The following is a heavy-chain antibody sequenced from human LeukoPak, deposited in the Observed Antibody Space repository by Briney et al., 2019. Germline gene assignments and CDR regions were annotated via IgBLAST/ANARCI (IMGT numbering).Heavy chain of an antibody. Sequence: GGSLRLSCAASGFTFSSYSMNWVRQAPGKGLEWVSYISSSSSTIYYADSVKGQFTISRDNAKNSLYLQMNSLRAEDTAVYYCARDPTYYYDSSGYYSAYYYYYGMDVWGQGTTVTVSS. J-gene: IGHJ6*02. CDR2: ISSSSSTI. V-gene: IGHV3-48*01. CDR3: ARDPTYYYDSSGYYSAYYYYYGMDV. D-gene: IGHD3-22*01. CDR1: GFTFSSYS.